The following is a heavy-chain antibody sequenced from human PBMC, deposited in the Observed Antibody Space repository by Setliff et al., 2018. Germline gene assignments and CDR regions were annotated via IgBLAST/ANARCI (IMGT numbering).Heavy chain of an antibody. CDR2: VYYSGTA. V-gene: IGHV4-59*01. D-gene: IGHD5-12*01. CDR3: ARGGTFRYFDY. CDR1: DGSLSTYY. J-gene: IGHJ4*02. Sequence: PSETLSLTCTVPDGSLSTYYWSWIRQPPGKGLEFIGYVYYSGTANYSPSLRSRLTISVDTSKNQFSLKLRSVTAADTAVYYCARGGTFRYFDYWGQGTLVTVSS.